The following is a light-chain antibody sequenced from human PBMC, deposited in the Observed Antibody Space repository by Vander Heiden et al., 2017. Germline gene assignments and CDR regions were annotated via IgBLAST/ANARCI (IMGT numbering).Light chain of an antibody. CDR1: SSNIGSNT. V-gene: IGLV1-44*01. Sequence: GQRVTISCFGSSSNIGSNTVNWYQQLPGTAPKLLIYSNNQRPSGVPDRFSGSKSGTSASLAISGLQSEDEADYYCAAWDDSLNGFYVFGTGTKVTVL. J-gene: IGLJ1*01. CDR2: SNN. CDR3: AAWDDSLNGFYV.